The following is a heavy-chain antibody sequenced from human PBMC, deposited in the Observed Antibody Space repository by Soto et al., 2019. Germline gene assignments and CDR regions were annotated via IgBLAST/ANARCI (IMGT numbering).Heavy chain of an antibody. CDR2: INHSGST. Sequence: QVQLQQWCAGLLKPSETLSLTCAVYGGSFSGYYWSWIRQPPGKGLEWIGEINHSGSTNYNPSLNGQVNKSVDTSKNQFSLQLSSVPAADTAVYYCARGLYYDFWSGYYTRDPVGKSFDYWGQGTLVNVSS. D-gene: IGHD3-3*01. CDR3: ARGLYYDFWSGYYTRDPVGKSFDY. V-gene: IGHV4-34*01. J-gene: IGHJ4*02. CDR1: GGSFSGYY.